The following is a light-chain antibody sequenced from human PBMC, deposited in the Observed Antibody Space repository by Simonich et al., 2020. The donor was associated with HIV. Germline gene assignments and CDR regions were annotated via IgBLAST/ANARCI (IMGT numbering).Light chain of an antibody. V-gene: IGKV2-28*01. J-gene: IGKJ5*01. CDR3: MQALQTPPA. Sequence: DIVMTQSPLSLPVTPGEPASISCRFSQSLLHSNGFNYLDWYLQKHGQSPQLLIYLGSNRASGVPDRFSGSGSGTDFTLKISRVEAEDVGVYYCMQALQTPPAFGQGTRLEIK. CDR2: LGS. CDR1: QSLLHSNGFNY.